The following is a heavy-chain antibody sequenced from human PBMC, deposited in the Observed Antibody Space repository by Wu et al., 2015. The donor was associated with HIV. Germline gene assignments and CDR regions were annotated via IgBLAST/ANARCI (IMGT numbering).Heavy chain of an antibody. CDR3: ARGRSPSPRFLDWYYYMDV. CDR2: TTPMFGST. CDR1: GGIFTKYD. J-gene: IGHJ6*03. V-gene: IGHV1-69*05. D-gene: IGHD3/OR15-3a*01. Sequence: QVHLVQSGAEVKKPGSSVKVSCKASGGIFTKYDINWVRQAPGKGLEWMGGTTPMFGSTNYAQKFQGRVTITSDVYTSTVYLELSSLRSEDTAIYYCARGRSPSPRFLDWYYYMDVWGKGTTVTVSS.